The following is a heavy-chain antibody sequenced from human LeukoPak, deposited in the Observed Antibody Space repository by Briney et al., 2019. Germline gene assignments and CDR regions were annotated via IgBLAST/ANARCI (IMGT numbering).Heavy chain of an antibody. CDR3: AKVPGYCSSTSCYRQDYYYGMDV. J-gene: IGHJ6*02. D-gene: IGHD2-2*01. V-gene: IGHV3-30*18. CDR1: GFTFSSYG. CDR2: ISYDGSNK. Sequence: GGYLRLSCAASGFTFSSYGMHWVRQAPGKGLEWVAIISYDGSNKYYADSVKGRFTISRDNSKNTLYLQMNSLRAEDTAVYYCAKVPGYCSSTSCYRQDYYYGMDVWGQGTTVTVSS.